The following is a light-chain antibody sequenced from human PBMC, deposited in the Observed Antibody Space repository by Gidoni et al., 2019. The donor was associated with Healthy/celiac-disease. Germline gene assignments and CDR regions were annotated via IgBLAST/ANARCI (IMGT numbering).Light chain of an antibody. Sequence: IVLTQSPGTLSLSPGERATLSCRASQSVSSSYLGWYQQKPGQAPRLLIYGASSRATGIPERFSGSGSGTDFTLTISRLEPEDFAVYYCQQYGRSPYTFGQGTKLEIK. CDR3: QQYGRSPYT. V-gene: IGKV3-20*01. J-gene: IGKJ2*01. CDR1: QSVSSSY. CDR2: GAS.